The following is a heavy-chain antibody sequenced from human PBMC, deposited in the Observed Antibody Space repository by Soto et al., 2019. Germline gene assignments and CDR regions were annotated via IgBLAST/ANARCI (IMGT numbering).Heavy chain of an antibody. CDR2: IYYSGST. CDR3: ARDRYYYDSSGYYQYYFDY. V-gene: IGHV4-31*01. D-gene: IGHD3-22*01. Sequence: SETLSLTCTVSGGSISSGGYYWSWIRQHPGKGLEWIGYIYYSGSTNYSPSLKSQLIISVDTSKNQFSLKLSSVTAADTAVYYCARDRYYYDSSGYYQYYFDYWGQGTLVTVSS. CDR1: GGSISSGGYY. J-gene: IGHJ4*02.